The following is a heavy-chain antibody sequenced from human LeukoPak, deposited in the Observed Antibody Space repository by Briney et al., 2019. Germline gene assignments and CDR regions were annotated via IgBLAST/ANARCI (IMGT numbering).Heavy chain of an antibody. D-gene: IGHD3-3*01. CDR1: GYTFTSYG. J-gene: IGHJ4*02. Sequence: ASVKVSCKASGYTFTSYGISWVRQAPGQGLEWMGWISAYNGNTNYAQKLQGRVTMTTDTSTSTAYMELRGLRSDDTAVYYCAREYGVLRFLEWQIYDYWGQGTLVTVSS. V-gene: IGHV1-18*01. CDR3: AREYGVLRFLEWQIYDY. CDR2: ISAYNGNT.